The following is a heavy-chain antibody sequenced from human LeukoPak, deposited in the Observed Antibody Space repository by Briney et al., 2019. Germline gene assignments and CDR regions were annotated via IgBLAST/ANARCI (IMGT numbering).Heavy chain of an antibody. D-gene: IGHD3-9*01. CDR2: IRYDGSNK. CDR1: GFTFSSYG. J-gene: IGHJ4*02. Sequence: PGGSPRLSCAASGFTFSSYGMHWVRQAPGKGLEWVAFIRYDGSNKYYADSVKGRFTISRDNSKNTLYLQMNSLRAEDTAVYYCAKDGTVWNYDILTGYYDFDYWGQGTLVTVSS. V-gene: IGHV3-30*02. CDR3: AKDGTVWNYDILTGYYDFDY.